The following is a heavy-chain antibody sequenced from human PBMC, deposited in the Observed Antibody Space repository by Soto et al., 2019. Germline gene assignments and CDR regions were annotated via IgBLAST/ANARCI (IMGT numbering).Heavy chain of an antibody. V-gene: IGHV1-69*13. CDR1: GGTFSSYA. CDR2: IMPIFGTA. CDR3: ARHLVVVIKSNYYYYGMDV. Sequence: ASVKVSWKASGGTFSSYAISWVRQAPGQGLGWMGGIMPIFGTANYAQKFQGRVTITADESTSTAYMELSSLRSEETAVYYCARHLVVVIKSNYYYYGMDVWGQGTTVTVSS. J-gene: IGHJ6*02. D-gene: IGHD3-22*01.